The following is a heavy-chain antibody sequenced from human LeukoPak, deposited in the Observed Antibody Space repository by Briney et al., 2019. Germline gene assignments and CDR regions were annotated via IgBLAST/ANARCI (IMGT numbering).Heavy chain of an antibody. Sequence: GGSLRLSCAASGFTFSSYWMSWVCQAPGKGLEWVANIKQDGSEKYYVDSVKGRFTISRDNAKNSLYLQMNSLRAEDTAVYYCARPQATYYYGSGSYYNVRNYYYYGMDVWGQGTTVTVSS. J-gene: IGHJ6*02. D-gene: IGHD3-10*01. CDR1: GFTFSSYW. CDR3: ARPQATYYYGSGSYYNVRNYYYYGMDV. CDR2: IKQDGSEK. V-gene: IGHV3-7*01.